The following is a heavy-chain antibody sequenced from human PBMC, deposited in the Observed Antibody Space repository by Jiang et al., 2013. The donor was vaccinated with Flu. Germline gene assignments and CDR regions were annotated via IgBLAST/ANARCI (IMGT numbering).Heavy chain of an antibody. CDR3: ARAQKXSGFELPYFDF. D-gene: IGHD5-12*01. CDR1: GGSVTSDTYY. V-gene: IGHV4-39*07. J-gene: IGHJ4*02. CDR2: IYDSGST. Sequence: GPGLVKPSETLSLTCTVSGGSVTSDTYYWVWIRQPPGRGLEWIGSIYDSGSTHYNPSLKSRVTMSVDTSKNQFSLRLSSVTAADTAVYYCARAQKXSGFELPYFDFWGQGTLVTVS.